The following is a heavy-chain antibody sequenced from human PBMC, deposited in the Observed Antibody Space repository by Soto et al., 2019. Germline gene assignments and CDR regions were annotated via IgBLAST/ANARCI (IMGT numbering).Heavy chain of an antibody. CDR1: GGSISSSSDY. CDR2: TYYSGST. V-gene: IGHV4-39*01. D-gene: IGHD1-26*01. Sequence: PSGTLSLTCTFSGGSISSSSDYWCWIRQPPGKGLEWIGSTYYSGSTYYNPSLKSRVTISVDTSKNQFSLKLSSVTAADTAVYYCARHSGSYVFDYWGQGNLVTVSS. CDR3: ARHSGSYVFDY. J-gene: IGHJ4*02.